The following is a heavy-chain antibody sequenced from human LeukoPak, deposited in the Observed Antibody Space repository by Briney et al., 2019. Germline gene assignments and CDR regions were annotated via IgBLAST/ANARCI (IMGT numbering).Heavy chain of an antibody. J-gene: IGHJ4*02. D-gene: IGHD5-24*01. CDR3: ARWGGYNYEAGYYFDY. CDR2: IKRDGSEK. CDR1: GFTFSSYW. Sequence: GGSLRLSCAASGFTFSSYWMTWVRQAPRKGLEWVANIKRDGSEKFYVDSVKGRFTISRDNAKNSSYLQMNSLRAEDTALYFCARWGGYNYEAGYYFDYWGQGTLVTVSS. V-gene: IGHV3-7*04.